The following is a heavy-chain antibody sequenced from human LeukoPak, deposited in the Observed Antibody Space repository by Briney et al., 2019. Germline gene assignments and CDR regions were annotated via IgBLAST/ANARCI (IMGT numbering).Heavy chain of an antibody. CDR2: IWYDGNNK. CDR3: ARDPGGRPGYYYYGIDV. CDR1: GFTFSDYG. J-gene: IGHJ6*02. D-gene: IGHD3-22*01. V-gene: IGHV3-33*01. Sequence: QAGGSLRLSCAASGFTFSDYGMHWVRQAPGKGLEWVALIWYDGNNKYYVDSVKGRFTISRDNSNNTLYLQMNSLRAEDTAVYYCARDPGGRPGYYYYGIDVWGQGTTVTVSS.